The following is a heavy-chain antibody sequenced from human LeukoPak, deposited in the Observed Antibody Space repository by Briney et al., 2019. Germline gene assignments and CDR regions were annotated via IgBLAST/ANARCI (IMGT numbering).Heavy chain of an antibody. CDR2: IYYSGST. J-gene: IGHJ4*02. V-gene: IGHV4-39*07. CDR3: ARESHRAAAEDY. Sequence: SETLSLTCTVSGGSISSSSYYWGWIRQPPGKGLEWIGSIYYSGSTYYNPSLKSRVTISVDTSKNQFSLKLSSVTAADTAVYYCARESHRAAAEDYWGQGTLVTVSS. D-gene: IGHD6-13*01. CDR1: GGSISSSSYY.